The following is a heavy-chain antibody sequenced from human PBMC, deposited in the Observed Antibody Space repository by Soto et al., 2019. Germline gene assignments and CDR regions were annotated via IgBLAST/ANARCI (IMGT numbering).Heavy chain of an antibody. J-gene: IGHJ4*02. CDR1: GGSINNGGCC. V-gene: IGHV4-30-4*08. CDR3: AREAGYCSSTSCYKRARSLASAY. D-gene: IGHD2-2*01. CDR2: IYYSGST. Sequence: PLALPYRVSGGSINNGGCCWSRKRQPPGKGLEWIGYIYYSGSTYFNPSLKSRVTISVDTSKNQFSLKLSSVTAADTAVYYCAREAGYCSSTSCYKRARSLASAYWGQGTLVTVS.